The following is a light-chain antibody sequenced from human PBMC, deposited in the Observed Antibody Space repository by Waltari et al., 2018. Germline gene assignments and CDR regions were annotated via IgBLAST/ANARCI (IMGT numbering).Light chain of an antibody. V-gene: IGLV1-40*01. J-gene: IGLJ1*01. CDR1: ISNIGAGYD. CDR2: GNF. CDR3: QSFDSSLTRYV. Sequence: QSELTQPPSVSGAPGQRVTISCTGSISNIGAGYDVHWYKQLPGTAPKRLIYGNFNRPSGVPDRFSGSKSGTSASLAITGLQAEDEADYYCQSFDSSLTRYVFGTGTKVTVL.